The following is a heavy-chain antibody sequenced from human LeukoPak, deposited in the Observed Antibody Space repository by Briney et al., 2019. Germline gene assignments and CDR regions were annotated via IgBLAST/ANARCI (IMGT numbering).Heavy chain of an antibody. J-gene: IGHJ4*02. D-gene: IGHD3-22*01. CDR2: IIPIFGTA. CDR3: ASVYYDSSGYYSDY. CDR1: GGTFSSYA. V-gene: IGHV1-69*05. Sequence: PWASVKVSCKASGGTFSSYAISWVRQAPGQGLEWMGGIIPIFGTANYAQKFQGRVTITTDESTSTAYMELSSLRSEDTAVYYCASVYYDSSGYYSDYWGQGTLVTVSS.